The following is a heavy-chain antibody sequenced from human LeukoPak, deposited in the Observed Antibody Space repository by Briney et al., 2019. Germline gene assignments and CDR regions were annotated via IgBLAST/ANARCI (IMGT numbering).Heavy chain of an antibody. CDR3: ATEGDTAMVASSIDY. V-gene: IGHV4-4*07. Sequence: SETLSLTCTISGGSISSYYWSWIRQPAGKGLEWIGRIYTSGSTNYNPSLKSRVTMSVDTSKNQFSLKLSSVTAADTALYYCATEGDTAMVASSIDYWGQGTLVTVSS. CDR1: GGSISSYY. CDR2: IYTSGST. D-gene: IGHD5-18*01. J-gene: IGHJ4*02.